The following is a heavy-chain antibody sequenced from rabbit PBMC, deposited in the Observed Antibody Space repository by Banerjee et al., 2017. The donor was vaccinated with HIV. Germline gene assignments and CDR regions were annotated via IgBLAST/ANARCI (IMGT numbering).Heavy chain of an antibody. V-gene: IGHV1S45*01. D-gene: IGHD1-1*01. CDR3: ARDAGSSGYYFNL. Sequence: QQQLEESGGGLVKPEGSLTLTCTASGIDFSSNYYMCWVRQAPGKGLEWIACIYVGSSGSTYYASWAKGRFTISKTSSTTVTLQMTSLTVADTATYFCARDAGSSGYYFNLWGPGTLVTVS. CDR2: IYVGSSGST. J-gene: IGHJ4*01. CDR1: GIDFSSNYY.